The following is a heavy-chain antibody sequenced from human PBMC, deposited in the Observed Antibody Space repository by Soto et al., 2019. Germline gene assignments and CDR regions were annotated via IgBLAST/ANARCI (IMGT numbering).Heavy chain of an antibody. CDR2: IYYTGST. J-gene: IGHJ4*02. CDR1: GSSVNSDTFH. CDR3: AREFSNSPEAFDS. Sequence: SETLSLTGPVSGSSVNSDTFHWSWIRQPTGRGLEWIGYIYYTGSTNYNPSLKSRVTISINTSRNQFSLKLTSVTAADTAVHYCAREFSNSPEAFDSWGQGSLVTVSS. D-gene: IGHD6-6*01. V-gene: IGHV4-61*01.